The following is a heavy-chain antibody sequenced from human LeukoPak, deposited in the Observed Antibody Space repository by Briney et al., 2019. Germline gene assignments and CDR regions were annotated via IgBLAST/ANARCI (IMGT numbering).Heavy chain of an antibody. Sequence: AWGSLTLSCAASAFTFSSYAIHWVRQAPGKGLEFVSAINRYGDSKYYANSVKGRFTSSRDDSKNTVYLQMGSLRGEDMAVYYCARARRDCSGGSCYSYYFDFWGQGTLVTVSS. V-gene: IGHV3-64*01. D-gene: IGHD2-15*01. CDR1: AFTFSSYA. CDR2: INRYGDSK. CDR3: ARARRDCSGGSCYSYYFDF. J-gene: IGHJ4*02.